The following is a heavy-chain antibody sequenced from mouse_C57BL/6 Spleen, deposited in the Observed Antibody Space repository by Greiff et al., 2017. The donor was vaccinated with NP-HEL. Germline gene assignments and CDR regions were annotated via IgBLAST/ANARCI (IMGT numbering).Heavy chain of an antibody. Sequence: EVKLVESGGGLVQPGGSLKLSCAASGFTFSDYGMAWVRQAPRKGPEWVAFISNLAYSIYYADTVTGRFTISRENAKNTLYLEMSSLRSEDTAMYYCARQGYDYDEGAWFAYWGQGTLVTVSA. D-gene: IGHD2-4*01. V-gene: IGHV5-15*01. CDR1: GFTFSDYG. CDR3: ARQGYDYDEGAWFAY. J-gene: IGHJ3*01. CDR2: ISNLAYSI.